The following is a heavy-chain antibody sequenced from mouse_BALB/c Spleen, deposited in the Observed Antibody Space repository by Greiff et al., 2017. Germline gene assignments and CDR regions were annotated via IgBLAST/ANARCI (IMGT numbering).Heavy chain of an antibody. CDR1: GYSITSDYA. CDR3: VYGSSYWYFDV. CDR2: ISYSGST. Sequence: DVKLVESGPGLVKPSQSLSLTCTVTGYSITSDYAWNWIRQFPGNKLEWMGYISYSGSTSYNPSLKSRISITRDTSKNQFFLQLNSVTTEDTATYYCVYGSSYWYFDVWGAGTTVTVSS. D-gene: IGHD1-1*01. V-gene: IGHV3-2*02. J-gene: IGHJ1*01.